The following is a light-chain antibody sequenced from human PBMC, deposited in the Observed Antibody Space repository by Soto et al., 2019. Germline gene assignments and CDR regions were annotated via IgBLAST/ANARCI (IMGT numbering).Light chain of an antibody. J-gene: IGKJ1*01. CDR3: QQSYSTPQT. V-gene: IGKV1-39*01. CDR1: QSIGRN. CDR2: TSS. Sequence: DIQMTQSPASLSASVGDRVTISCRASQSIGRNLNWYQQKPGKAPTLLIFTSSSLQSGVPSRFSGSGSGTDFILTISSLQPEDFATYYCQQSYSTPQTFGQGTKVDTK.